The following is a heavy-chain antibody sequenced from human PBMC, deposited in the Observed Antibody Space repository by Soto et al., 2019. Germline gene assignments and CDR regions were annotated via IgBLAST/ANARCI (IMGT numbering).Heavy chain of an antibody. CDR1: GYTFTSYA. CDR3: ARGDFWSGYYIANWFDP. J-gene: IGHJ5*02. Sequence: GASVKVSCKASGYTFTSYAMHWVRQAPGQRLEWMGWINAGNGNTKYSQKLQGRVTITRDTSASTAYMELSSLRSEDTAVYYCARGDFWSGYYIANWFDPWGQGTLVTVSS. V-gene: IGHV1-3*01. CDR2: INAGNGNT. D-gene: IGHD3-3*01.